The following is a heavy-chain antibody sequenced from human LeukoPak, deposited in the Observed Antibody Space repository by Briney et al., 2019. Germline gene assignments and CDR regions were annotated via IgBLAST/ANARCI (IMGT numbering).Heavy chain of an antibody. Sequence: GGSLRLSCVASGFTFSTYAMSWVRQAPGKGLEWVSAISGSGTRTYYADSVKGRFTISRDNSKNTLLLQMNSLRAEDTAIFYCAKEKFSSGFFDYWGQGTLVTVSS. J-gene: IGHJ4*02. CDR2: ISGSGTRT. CDR1: GFTFSTYA. V-gene: IGHV3-23*01. CDR3: AKEKFSSGFFDY. D-gene: IGHD6-19*01.